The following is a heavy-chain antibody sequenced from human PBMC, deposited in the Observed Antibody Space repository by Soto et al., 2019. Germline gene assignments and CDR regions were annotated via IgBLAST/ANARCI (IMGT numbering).Heavy chain of an antibody. D-gene: IGHD2-15*01. CDR1: GGSFSGYY. J-gene: IGHJ5*02. V-gene: IGHV4-34*01. Sequence: SETLSLTCAVYGGSFSGYYWSWIRQPPGKGLEWIGEINHSGSTNYNPSLKSRVTISVDTSKNQFSLKLSSVTAADTAVYYCARGGYCSGGSCNWFDPWGQGTLVTVSS. CDR3: ARGGYCSGGSCNWFDP. CDR2: INHSGST.